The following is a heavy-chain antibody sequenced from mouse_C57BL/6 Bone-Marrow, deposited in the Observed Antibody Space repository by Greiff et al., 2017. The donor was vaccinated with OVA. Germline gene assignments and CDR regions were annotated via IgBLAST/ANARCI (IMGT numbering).Heavy chain of an antibody. Sequence: VQLKESGPGLVKPSQSLSLTCSVPGYSITSCYYWNWIRQLPGNKLEWMGYISYDGSNNYNPSLKNRISITRDTSKNQFFLKLNSVTTEDTATYYCARNAYYSNYDYYAMDYWGQGTSVTVSS. CDR2: ISYDGSN. CDR1: GYSITSCYY. J-gene: IGHJ4*01. CDR3: ARNAYYSNYDYYAMDY. D-gene: IGHD2-5*01. V-gene: IGHV3-6*01.